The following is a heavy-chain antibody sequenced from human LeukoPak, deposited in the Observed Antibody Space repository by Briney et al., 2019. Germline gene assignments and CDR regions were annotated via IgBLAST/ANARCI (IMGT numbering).Heavy chain of an antibody. CDR3: ARDRIGQQLVLASRYYGMDV. CDR1: GFTFRTYW. D-gene: IGHD6-13*01. Sequence: PGGSLRLSCAVSGFTFRTYWMHWVRQVPGEGLVWVSRINEDGSITNYADSVKGRFSISRDNAKNTLYLQMNSLRAEDTAVYYCARDRIGQQLVLASRYYGMDVWGQGTTVTVSS. CDR2: INEDGSIT. J-gene: IGHJ6*02. V-gene: IGHV3-74*01.